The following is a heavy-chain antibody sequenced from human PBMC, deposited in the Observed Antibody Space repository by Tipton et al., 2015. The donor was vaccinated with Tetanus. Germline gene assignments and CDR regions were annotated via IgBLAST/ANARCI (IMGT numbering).Heavy chain of an antibody. CDR3: ARRIRGYDSNWFDP. D-gene: IGHD5-12*01. CDR1: GGSISSYY. J-gene: IGHJ5*02. Sequence: LRLSCTVSGGSISSYYWSWIRQPPGKGLEWIGYIYYSGSTYYNPSLKSRVTISVDTSKNQFSLKLSSVTAADTAVYYCARRIRGYDSNWFDPWGQGTLVTVSS. V-gene: IGHV4-59*04. CDR2: IYYSGST.